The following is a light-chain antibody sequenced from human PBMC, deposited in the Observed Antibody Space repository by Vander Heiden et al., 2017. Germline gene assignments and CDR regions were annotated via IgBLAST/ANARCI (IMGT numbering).Light chain of an antibody. Sequence: QSVLTQPPSASGTPGQRVTISCSGSSSTIGSKTVNWYQQIPGAAPKLLIYSNNQRPSGVPDRFSGSKSGASASLAISGLQSEDEADYYCAAWDDSLNGYVVFGGGTKLTVL. J-gene: IGLJ2*01. V-gene: IGLV1-44*01. CDR1: SSTIGSKT. CDR3: AAWDDSLNGYVV. CDR2: SNN.